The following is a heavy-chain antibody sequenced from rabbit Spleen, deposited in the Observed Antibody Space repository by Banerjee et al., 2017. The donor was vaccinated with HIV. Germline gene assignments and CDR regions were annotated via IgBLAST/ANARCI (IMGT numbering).Heavy chain of an antibody. V-gene: IGHV1S40*01. D-gene: IGHD7-1*01. CDR1: GVSFSISSY. J-gene: IGHJ4*01. Sequence: QSLEESGGDLVKPGASLTLTCTASGVSFSISSYMCWVRQAPGKGLEWIGIIDVGEGNTDYASWVNGRFTISSDNAQNTVDLQMSGLTAADTATYFCARAGYAGYGAVGGYANYFDLWGPGTLVTVS. CDR3: ARAGYAGYGAVGGYANYFDL. CDR2: IDVGEGNT.